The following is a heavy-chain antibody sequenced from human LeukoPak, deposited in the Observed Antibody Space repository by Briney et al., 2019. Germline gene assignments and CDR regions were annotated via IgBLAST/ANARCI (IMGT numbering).Heavy chain of an antibody. Sequence: PGGSLRLSCAASGITLSSYNMNWVRQAPGKGLEWVSSISSSSSYIYYADSVKGRFTISRDNAKNSLYLQMNSLRAEDTAVYYCARGSTPIVVVRNFDYWGQGTLVTVSS. CDR3: ARGSTPIVVVRNFDY. J-gene: IGHJ4*02. CDR1: GITLSSYN. V-gene: IGHV3-21*01. CDR2: ISSSSSYI. D-gene: IGHD3-22*01.